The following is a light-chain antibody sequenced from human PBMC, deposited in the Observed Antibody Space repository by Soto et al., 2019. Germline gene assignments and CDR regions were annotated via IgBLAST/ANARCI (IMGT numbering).Light chain of an antibody. CDR1: QSISIW. Sequence: DSQMTQSPSTLSASVGDRVTITCRASQSISIWLAWYQQKPGKAPKLLVYKASSLESGVPSRFSGSGSWTEFTLTISSLQPYDFANYYCQQYNSSPTFGQGTKVEIK. CDR2: KAS. V-gene: IGKV1-5*03. J-gene: IGKJ1*01. CDR3: QQYNSSPT.